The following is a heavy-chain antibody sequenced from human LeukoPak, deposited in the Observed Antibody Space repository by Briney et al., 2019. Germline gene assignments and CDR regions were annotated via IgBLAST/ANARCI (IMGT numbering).Heavy chain of an antibody. CDR1: GFTFSDYY. V-gene: IGHV3-11*01. Sequence: GGSLRLSCAASGFTFSDYYMSWIRQAPGKGLEWVSYISSSGSTIYYADSVKGLFTISRDNAKNSLYLQMNSLRAEDTAVYYCARTVDFYVWGSYRHPPYFDYWGQGTLVTVSS. CDR3: ARTVDFYVWGSYRHPPYFDY. CDR2: ISSSGSTI. D-gene: IGHD3-16*02. J-gene: IGHJ4*02.